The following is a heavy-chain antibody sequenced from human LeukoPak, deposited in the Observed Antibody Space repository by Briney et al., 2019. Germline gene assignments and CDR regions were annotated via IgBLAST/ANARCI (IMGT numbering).Heavy chain of an antibody. CDR1: GGSVSSYY. CDR3: ARDRSGLNWFDP. J-gene: IGHJ5*02. V-gene: IGHV4-59*02. D-gene: IGHD3-22*01. CDR2: IYYSGST. Sequence: SETLSLTCTVSGGSVSSYYWSWMRQPPGKGLEWIGCIYYSGSTNYNPSLKSRVTISLDTSKNQFSLKLTSVTAADTAVYYCARDRSGLNWFDPWGQGTLVTASS.